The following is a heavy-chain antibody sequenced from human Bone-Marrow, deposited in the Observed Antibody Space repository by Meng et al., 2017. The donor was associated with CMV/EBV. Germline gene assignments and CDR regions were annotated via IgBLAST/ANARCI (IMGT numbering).Heavy chain of an antibody. Sequence: SETLSLTCAVPGASISSNSHHWGWLRQPPGQGLEWIGNIYNTGDTFYNPSLNNRVTFSKDTSKNQFSLRLDSVTAADTAVYFCARGRTQSNGRRPFDYWGRGTLVTVSS. D-gene: IGHD1-14*01. CDR1: GASISSNSHH. CDR2: IYNTGDT. CDR3: ARGRTQSNGRRPFDY. V-gene: IGHV4-39*07. J-gene: IGHJ4*02.